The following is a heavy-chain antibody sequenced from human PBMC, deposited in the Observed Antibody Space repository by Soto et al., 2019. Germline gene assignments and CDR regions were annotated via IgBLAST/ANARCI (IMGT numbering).Heavy chain of an antibody. Sequence: GGSLRPCCAASGFTFSSYAMSWVRQAPGKGLEWVSGISGSGVSTYYADSVKGRFTISRDNSKSTLYLQMNSLRAEDTAVYYCAKDRERIATRSIDYWGQGTLVTVSS. D-gene: IGHD6-6*01. CDR2: ISGSGVST. CDR3: AKDRERIATRSIDY. V-gene: IGHV3-23*01. CDR1: GFTFSSYA. J-gene: IGHJ4*02.